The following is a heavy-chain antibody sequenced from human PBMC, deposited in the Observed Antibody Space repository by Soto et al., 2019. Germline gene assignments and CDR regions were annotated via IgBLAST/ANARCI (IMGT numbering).Heavy chain of an antibody. V-gene: IGHV3-23*01. CDR2: ISGSGGST. Sequence: PGGSLRLPCAPSGFTFSSYAMSWVRQAPGKGLEWVSAISGSGGSTYYADSVKGRFTISRDNSKNTLYLQMNSLRAEDTAVYFCAKSLSPYSSGYADYWCQGTLVTVSS. CDR3: AKSLSPYSSGYADY. CDR1: GFTFSSYA. J-gene: IGHJ4*02. D-gene: IGHD6-19*01.